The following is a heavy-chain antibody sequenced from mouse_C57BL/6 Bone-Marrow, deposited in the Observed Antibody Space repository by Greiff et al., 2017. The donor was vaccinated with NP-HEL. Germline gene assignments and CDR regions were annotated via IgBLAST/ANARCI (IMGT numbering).Heavy chain of an antibody. J-gene: IGHJ2*01. CDR3: ARPYFDY. CDR2: INPRRGNT. V-gene: IGHV1-81*01. CDR1: GYTFTSYG. Sequence: VQLQQSGAELARPGASVKLSCKASGYTFTSYGISWVKQRPGPGLEWIGEINPRRGNTYYNEKFKGQATLTADKSSSTAYMELRSLTSEDSAVYFCARPYFDYWGQGATLTVSS.